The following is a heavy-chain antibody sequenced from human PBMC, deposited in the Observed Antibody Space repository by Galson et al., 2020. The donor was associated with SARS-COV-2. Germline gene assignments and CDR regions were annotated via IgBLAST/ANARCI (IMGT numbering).Heavy chain of an antibody. CDR3: ARDSSGYFDWLGYGMDV. V-gene: IGHV1-69*13. D-gene: IGHD3-9*01. CDR1: GGTFSSYA. Sequence: SVKVSCKASGGTFSSYAISWVRQAPGQGLEWMGGIIPIFGTANYAQKFQGRVTITADESTSTAYMELSSLRSEDTAVYYCARDSSGYFDWLGYGMDVWGQGTTVTVSS. CDR2: IIPIFGTA. J-gene: IGHJ6*02.